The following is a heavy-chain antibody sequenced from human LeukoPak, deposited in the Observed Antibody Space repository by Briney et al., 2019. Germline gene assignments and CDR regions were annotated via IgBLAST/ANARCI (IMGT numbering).Heavy chain of an antibody. CDR2: IYTSGST. Sequence: SETLSLTCTVSGGSISSYYWSWIRQPAGKGLEWIGRIYTSGSTNYNPSLKSRVTMSVDTSKNQFSLKLSSVTAADTAAYYCARNQLYCSSTSCYTNPDYWGQGTLVTVSS. V-gene: IGHV4-4*07. CDR3: ARNQLYCSSTSCYTNPDY. J-gene: IGHJ4*02. D-gene: IGHD2-2*02. CDR1: GGSISSYY.